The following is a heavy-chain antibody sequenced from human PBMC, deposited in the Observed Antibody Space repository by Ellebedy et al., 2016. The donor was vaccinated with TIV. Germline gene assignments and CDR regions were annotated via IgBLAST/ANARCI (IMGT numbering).Heavy chain of an antibody. D-gene: IGHD6-19*01. Sequence: AASVKVSCKASGYTFTSYYMHWVRQAPGQGLEWKGIINPSGGSTTYAQKLQGRVTMTRDTSTSTVYMELSSLRSEDTAVYYCARARSSGWLHTPDYWGQGTLVTVSS. V-gene: IGHV1-46*04. J-gene: IGHJ4*02. CDR3: ARARSSGWLHTPDY. CDR1: GYTFTSYY. CDR2: INPSGGST.